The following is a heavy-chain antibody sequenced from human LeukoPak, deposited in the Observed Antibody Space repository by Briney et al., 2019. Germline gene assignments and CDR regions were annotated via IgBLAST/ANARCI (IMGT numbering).Heavy chain of an antibody. CDR3: AREWGAGYFDY. V-gene: IGHV4-38-2*02. CDR1: GYSNTSAYY. Sequence: SSETLSLTCTVSGYSNTSAYYWGWIRQPPGKGLEWVGSFFLKGSTYYNPSLKSRVTISVDTSKNQFSLKLSSVTAADTAVYYCAREWGAGYFDYWGQGTLVTVSS. CDR2: FFLKGST. D-gene: IGHD4/OR15-4a*01. J-gene: IGHJ4*02.